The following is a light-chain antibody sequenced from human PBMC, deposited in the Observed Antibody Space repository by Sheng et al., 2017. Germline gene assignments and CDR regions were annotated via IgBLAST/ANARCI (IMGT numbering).Light chain of an antibody. Sequence: DIQMTQSPSSLSASVGDRVTITCRASQTISTYLNWYQHKPGKAPNLLIYDASSLRSGVPSRFSGSGSGTDFTLTISCLQPEDFATYYCQQSYTMFPITFGPGTKVEIK. CDR3: QQSYTMFPIT. J-gene: IGKJ3*01. CDR2: DAS. V-gene: IGKV1-39*01. CDR1: QTISTY.